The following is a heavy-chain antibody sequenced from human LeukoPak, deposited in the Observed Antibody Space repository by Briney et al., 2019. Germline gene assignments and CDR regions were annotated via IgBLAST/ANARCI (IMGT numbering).Heavy chain of an antibody. V-gene: IGHV5-51*01. J-gene: IGHJ5*01. D-gene: IGHD5-18*01. Sequence: GESLKISCKGSGYSFTNYWIGWVRQMPGEGPEWMGIIYPGGSDTRYSPSFQGQVTLSADKSINTAYLQWRSLKAPDTARYYCARHLRLWQNCFDSWGQGTLVTVSS. CDR3: ARHLRLWQNCFDS. CDR2: IYPGGSDT. CDR1: GYSFTNYW.